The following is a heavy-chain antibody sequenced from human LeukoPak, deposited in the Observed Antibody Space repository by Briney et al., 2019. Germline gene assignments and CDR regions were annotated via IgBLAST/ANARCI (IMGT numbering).Heavy chain of an antibody. CDR2: IYPGDSDT. J-gene: IGHJ6*04. CDR1: GYTFTSYW. V-gene: IGHV5-51*01. Sequence: GASLQSPVKSSGYTFTSYWSGCVRQMPGKGLEWMGIIYPGDSDTSYSPSFQGQVIVSADKSISTAYLQWSSLKASDSAIYYCAKLLDSSSQYAMDVWGGGTAVTVSS. CDR3: AKLLDSSSQYAMDV. D-gene: IGHD6-6*01.